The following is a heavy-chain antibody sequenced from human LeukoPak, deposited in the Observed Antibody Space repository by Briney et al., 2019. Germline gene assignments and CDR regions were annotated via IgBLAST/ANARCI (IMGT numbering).Heavy chain of an antibody. CDR2: ILYDATET. V-gene: IGHV3-30*02. CDR3: AKLSGTGYYYYMDV. CDR1: GFTFSAYG. Sequence: GGSLRLSCTVSGFTFSAYGMHWVRQAPGKGLECVALILYDATETYHADSVKGRFTISRDNFKNTLYLQMDSLRVEDTAVYYCAKLSGTGYYYYMDVWGKGTTVTISS. J-gene: IGHJ6*03. D-gene: IGHD6-13*01.